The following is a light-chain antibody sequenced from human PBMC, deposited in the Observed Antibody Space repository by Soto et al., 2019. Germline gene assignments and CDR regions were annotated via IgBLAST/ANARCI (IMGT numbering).Light chain of an antibody. CDR3: VAWDSSLNEVV. J-gene: IGLJ2*01. V-gene: IGLV1-51*01. CDR2: DNN. CDR1: SSNIGKTF. Sequence: QSVLTQPPSVSAAPGQKVTISCSGSSSNIGKTFLSWYQQFPGTAPKLLIYDNNKRPSGIPDRFSGSQSGTSATLAITGLQTGDEADYYCVAWDSSLNEVVFGGGTKLTVL.